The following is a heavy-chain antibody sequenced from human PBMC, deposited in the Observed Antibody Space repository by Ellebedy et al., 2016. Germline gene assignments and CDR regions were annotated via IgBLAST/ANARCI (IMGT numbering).Heavy chain of an antibody. V-gene: IGHV4-59*01. J-gene: IGHJ6*02. Sequence: GSLRLSCSVSGGSINSYYWTWIRQPPGQGLEWIGDIHHSGNTHIHPSLKSRVTLSLDTSKNQFSLDLSSVTAADTATYYCARDLGRYGMDVWGQGTTVTVSS. CDR3: ARDLGRYGMDV. CDR2: IHHSGNT. CDR1: GGSINSYY.